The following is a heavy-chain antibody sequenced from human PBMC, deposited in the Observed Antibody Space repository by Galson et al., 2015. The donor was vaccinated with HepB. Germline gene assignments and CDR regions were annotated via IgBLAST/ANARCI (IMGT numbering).Heavy chain of an antibody. Sequence: SLRLSCAASGFIFDNYIMHWVRERPGKGLEWVSLITWNGDKAYYADSVKGRFTISRNNNGNLLLLQMDSLRAEDTGLYFCAKDSGRYCGETSCYEFEYWGQGTPVSVFS. V-gene: IGHV3-43*01. D-gene: IGHD2-21*01. CDR3: AKDSGRYCGETSCYEFEY. CDR1: GFIFDNYI. CDR2: ITWNGDKA. J-gene: IGHJ4*02.